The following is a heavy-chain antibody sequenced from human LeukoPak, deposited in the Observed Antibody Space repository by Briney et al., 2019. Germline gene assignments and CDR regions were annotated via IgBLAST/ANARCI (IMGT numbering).Heavy chain of an antibody. CDR2: IYSGGST. Sequence: GSLRVSCAASGFTVSSNYMSWVRQAPGKGLEWVSVIYSGGSTYYADSVKGRFTISRDNSKNTLYLQMNSLRAEDTAVYYCARAYDFWSGENDAFDIWGQGTMVTVSS. V-gene: IGHV3-53*01. D-gene: IGHD3/OR15-3a*01. CDR1: GFTVSSNY. J-gene: IGHJ3*02. CDR3: ARAYDFWSGENDAFDI.